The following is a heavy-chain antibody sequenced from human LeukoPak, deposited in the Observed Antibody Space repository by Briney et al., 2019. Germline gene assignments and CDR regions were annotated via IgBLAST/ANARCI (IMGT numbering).Heavy chain of an antibody. J-gene: IGHJ6*02. Sequence: ASVKVSFKASGYTFTSYYMHWVRQAPGQGLDWMGRINPNSGDTNYAQKFQGRVTMTRDTSINTAYMELSSLRSDDTAVYYCARGYYYHFDIDVWGQGTTVTVSS. CDR2: INPNSGDT. V-gene: IGHV1-2*06. CDR1: GYTFTSYY. CDR3: ARGYYYHFDIDV.